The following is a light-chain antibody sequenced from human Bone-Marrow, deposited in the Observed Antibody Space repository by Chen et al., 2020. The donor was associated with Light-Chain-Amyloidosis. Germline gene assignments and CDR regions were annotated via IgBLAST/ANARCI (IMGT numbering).Light chain of an antibody. J-gene: IGLJ2*01. CDR2: VDT. V-gene: IGLV3-25*03. Sequence: SYELTQPPSVSVSPGQTARITCSGDDLPTKYAYWYQQKPGQALVLVIHVDTERPSGISERFSVSSSGTTATLTISGVQSEDEADYHCQSADSSGTYEVIFGGGTKLTVL. CDR3: QSADSSGTYEVI. CDR1: DLPTKY.